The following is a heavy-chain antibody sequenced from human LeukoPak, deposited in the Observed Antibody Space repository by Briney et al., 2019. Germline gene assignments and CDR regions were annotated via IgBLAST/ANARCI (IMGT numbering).Heavy chain of an antibody. D-gene: IGHD5-24*01. V-gene: IGHV4-39*07. CDR1: GGSSSTNNYF. CDR3: AREGGGYNRQASDY. Sequence: PSETLSLTCTASGGSSSTNNYFWGWIRQPPGKGLEWIGSIYYSGSTNYNPSLKSRVTISVDTSKNQFSLKLSSVTAADTAVYYCAREGGGYNRQASDYWGQGTLVTVSS. J-gene: IGHJ4*02. CDR2: IYYSGST.